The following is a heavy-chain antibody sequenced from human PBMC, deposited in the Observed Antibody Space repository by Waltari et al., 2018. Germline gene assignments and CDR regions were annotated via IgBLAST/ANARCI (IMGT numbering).Heavy chain of an antibody. V-gene: IGHV4-31*11. CDR2: IYPSGNM. D-gene: IGHD3-16*02. Sequence: QVQLQESGPGLVKPSQTLSLTCAVSGGSISRGGVSWTWIRQRPGTGLEWIGNIYPSGNMFYNPSLRSRVSMSVDTSKNQFSLRLRSVTAADTAVYYCAIDRNTRFDPWGQGTLVTVSS. CDR1: GGSISRGGVS. CDR3: AIDRNTRFDP. J-gene: IGHJ5*02.